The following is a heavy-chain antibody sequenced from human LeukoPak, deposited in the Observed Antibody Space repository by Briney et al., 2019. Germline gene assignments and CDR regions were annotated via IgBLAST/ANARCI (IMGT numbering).Heavy chain of an antibody. CDR1: GDSISTSSYY. J-gene: IGHJ3*02. CDR3: ARVKGHAFDI. Sequence: SETLSLTCSVSGDSISTSSYYWGWIRQPPGKGLEWIGEIYHSGGTNYNPSLKSRVTISVDKSKNQFSLKLSSVTAADTAVYYCARVKGHAFDIWGQGTMVTVSS. V-gene: IGHV4-39*07. CDR2: IYHSGGT.